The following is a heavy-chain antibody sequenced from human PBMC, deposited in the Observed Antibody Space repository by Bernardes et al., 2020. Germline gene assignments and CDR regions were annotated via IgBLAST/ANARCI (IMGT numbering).Heavy chain of an antibody. CDR1: GGSFSGYY. V-gene: IGHV4-34*01. Sequence: ETLSLTCAVYGGSFSGYYWSWIRQPPGKGLEWIGEINHSGSTNYNPSLKSRVTISVDTSKNQFSLKLSSVTAADTAVYYCARVRDYYDSSGYYGDYNWFDPWGQGTLVTVSS. CDR2: INHSGST. D-gene: IGHD3-22*01. CDR3: ARVRDYYDSSGYYGDYNWFDP. J-gene: IGHJ5*02.